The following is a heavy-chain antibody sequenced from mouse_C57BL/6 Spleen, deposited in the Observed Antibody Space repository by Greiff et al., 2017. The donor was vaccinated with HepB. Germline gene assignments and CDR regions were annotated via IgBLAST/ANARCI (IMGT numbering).Heavy chain of an antibody. J-gene: IGHJ1*03. CDR2: ISYDGSN. Sequence: EVKLMESGPGLVKPSQSLSLTCSVTGYSITSGYYWNWIRQFPGNKLEWMGYISYDGSNNYNPSLKNRISITRDTSKDQFFLKLNSVTTEDTATYYCERGGGYYEKWHLGVWRTGTTVTVFS. V-gene: IGHV3-6*01. CDR3: ERGGGYYEKWHLGV. D-gene: IGHD2-3*01. CDR1: GYSITSGYY.